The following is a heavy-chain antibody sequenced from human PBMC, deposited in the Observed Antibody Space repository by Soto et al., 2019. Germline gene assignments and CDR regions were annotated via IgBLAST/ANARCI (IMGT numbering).Heavy chain of an antibody. CDR3: ARSTRGFSYGKIDS. D-gene: IGHD5-18*01. V-gene: IGHV3-21*02. Sequence: EVQLVESGGGLVRPGGSLRLSCVVSGFTFSSHSMNWVRQAPGKGLEWVSSITTSSDSIYYTDSVKGRFTLSRDDARNSLFLKMNSLRAEDTAVYYCARSTRGFSYGKIDSWGQGTLVIVSS. J-gene: IGHJ4*02. CDR1: GFTFSSHS. CDR2: ITTSSDSI.